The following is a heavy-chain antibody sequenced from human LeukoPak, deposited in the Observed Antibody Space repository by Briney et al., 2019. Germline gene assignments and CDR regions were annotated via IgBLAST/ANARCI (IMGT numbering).Heavy chain of an antibody. CDR1: GGSISSSSYY. J-gene: IGHJ3*02. D-gene: IGHD2-2*02. Sequence: SETLSLTCTVSGGSISSSSYYWGWIRQPPGKGLEWIGSIYYSGSTYYNPSLKSRVTISVDTSKNQFSLKLSSVTAADTAVYYCARPSIEYCSSTSCYRGPFDIWGQGTLVTVSS. CDR2: IYYSGST. V-gene: IGHV4-39*01. CDR3: ARPSIEYCSSTSCYRGPFDI.